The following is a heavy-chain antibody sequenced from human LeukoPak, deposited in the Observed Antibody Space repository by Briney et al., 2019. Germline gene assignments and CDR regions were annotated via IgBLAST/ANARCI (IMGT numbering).Heavy chain of an antibody. J-gene: IGHJ4*02. V-gene: IGHV4-34*01. CDR1: GGSFSGYY. CDR2: INHSGST. Sequence: PSETLSLTCAVYGGSFSGYYWSWIRQPPGKGLEWIGEINHSGSTNYNPSLKSRVTISVDTSKNQFSLKLSSVTAAGTAVYYCATLRGQLWLRPVDYWGQGTLVTVSS. D-gene: IGHD5-18*01. CDR3: ATLRGQLWLRPVDY.